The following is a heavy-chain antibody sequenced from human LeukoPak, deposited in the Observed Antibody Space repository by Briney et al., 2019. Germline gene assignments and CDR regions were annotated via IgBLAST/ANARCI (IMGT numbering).Heavy chain of an antibody. Sequence: GGSLRLSCAASGFTSSSYWMSWVRQAPGKGLEWVANIKQDGSEKYYVDSVKGRFTISRDNAKNSPYLQMNSLRAEDTAVYYCARDRGSSGWYEFDYWGQGTLVTVSS. CDR2: IKQDGSEK. J-gene: IGHJ4*02. V-gene: IGHV3-7*01. CDR3: ARDRGSSGWYEFDY. CDR1: GFTSSSYW. D-gene: IGHD6-19*01.